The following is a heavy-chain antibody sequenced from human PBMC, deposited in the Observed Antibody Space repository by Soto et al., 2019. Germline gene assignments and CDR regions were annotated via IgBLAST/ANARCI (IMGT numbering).Heavy chain of an antibody. CDR2: ISYDGSNK. D-gene: IGHD2-21*01. Sequence: QVQLVESGGGVVQPGRSLRLSCAASGFTFSSYAMHWVRQAPGKGLERVAGISYDGSNKYYVDSVKGRFTISIDNSKNTLYMQMNSLRAEDTAVYYCASDHIVVVKAQYYFDYWGQGNLVTVSS. CDR1: GFTFSSYA. J-gene: IGHJ4*02. CDR3: ASDHIVVVKAQYYFDY. V-gene: IGHV3-30-3*01.